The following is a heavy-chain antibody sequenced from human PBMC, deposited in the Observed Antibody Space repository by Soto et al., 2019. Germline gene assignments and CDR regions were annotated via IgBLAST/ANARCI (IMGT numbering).Heavy chain of an antibody. Sequence: SETLSVTCAVYGGSFSGYYWSWSRQPPGKGLEWIGEINHSGSTNYNPSLKSRVTISVDTSKNQFSLKLSSVTAADTAVYYCARKGIVVVPAASYYYMDVWPKGTTVTASS. CDR3: ARKGIVVVPAASYYYMDV. J-gene: IGHJ6*03. CDR1: GGSFSGYY. D-gene: IGHD2-2*01. V-gene: IGHV4-34*01. CDR2: INHSGST.